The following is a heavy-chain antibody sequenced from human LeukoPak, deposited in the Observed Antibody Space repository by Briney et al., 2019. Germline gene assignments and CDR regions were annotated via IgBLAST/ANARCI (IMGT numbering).Heavy chain of an antibody. CDR1: GYSISSGYY. Sequence: SETLSLTCAVSGYSISSGYYWGWIWQPPGKGLEWIGSIYHSGSTYYNPSLKSRVTISVDTSKNQFSLKLSSVTAADTAVYYCAREGGDYYGSGSYHTLGNWFDPWGQGTLVTVSS. J-gene: IGHJ5*02. D-gene: IGHD3-10*01. V-gene: IGHV4-38-2*02. CDR3: AREGGDYYGSGSYHTLGNWFDP. CDR2: IYHSGST.